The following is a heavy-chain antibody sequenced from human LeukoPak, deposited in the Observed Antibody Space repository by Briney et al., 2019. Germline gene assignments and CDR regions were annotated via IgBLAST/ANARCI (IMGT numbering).Heavy chain of an antibody. D-gene: IGHD2-8*01. J-gene: IGHJ4*02. Sequence: GGSLRLSCAGAGFTFSSYAMSWVRQAPGKGLEWVSAISDTGATTYDADSVKGRFTTSRDNSRSTLYLQMNSLRAEDTALYYCAKDTSIGRYCTNGVCSPFDYWGQGTLVTVSS. CDR2: ISDTGATT. CDR3: AKDTSIGRYCTNGVCSPFDY. CDR1: GFTFSSYA. V-gene: IGHV3-23*01.